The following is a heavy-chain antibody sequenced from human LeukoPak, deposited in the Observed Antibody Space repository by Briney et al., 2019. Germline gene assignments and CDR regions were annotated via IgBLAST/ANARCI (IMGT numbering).Heavy chain of an antibody. V-gene: IGHV1-69*05. CDR3: ARVGDGIEDILTSYSYVY. CDR1: GGTFSSYA. CDR2: IIPIFGTA. Sequence: SVKVSCKASGGTFSSYAISWVRQAPGQGLEWMGRIIPIFGTANYAQKFQGRVTITTDESTSTAYVELSSLRSEDTAVYYCARVGDGIEDILTSYSYVYWGQGTLVTVSS. D-gene: IGHD3-9*01. J-gene: IGHJ4*02.